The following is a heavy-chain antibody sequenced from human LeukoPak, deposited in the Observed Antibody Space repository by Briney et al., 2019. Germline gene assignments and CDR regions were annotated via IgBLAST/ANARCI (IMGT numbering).Heavy chain of an antibody. J-gene: IGHJ5*02. CDR2: INSDGINT. Sequence: GGSLRLSYAASGFTFSNYWMHWVRQAPGKGLVWVSRINSDGINTSYADSVKGRFTISRDNAKNTLNLQMNSLRAEDTAVYYCARDLGQYYDTSDNWFDPWGQGTLVTVSS. D-gene: IGHD3-22*01. CDR1: GFTFSNYW. CDR3: ARDLGQYYDTSDNWFDP. V-gene: IGHV3-74*01.